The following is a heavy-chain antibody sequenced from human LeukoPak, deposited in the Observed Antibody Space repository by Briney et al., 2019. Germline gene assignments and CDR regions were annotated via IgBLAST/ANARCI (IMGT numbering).Heavy chain of an antibody. CDR2: ISSSSSTI. Sequence: GGSLRLSCAASGFTFSSYSMNWVRQAPGKGLEWVSYISSSSSTIYYADSVKGRFTISRDNAMNSLYLQMNSLRAEDTAVYYCATYGSGSYYTFDYWGQGTLVTVSS. CDR1: GFTFSSYS. D-gene: IGHD3-10*01. CDR3: ATYGSGSYYTFDY. J-gene: IGHJ4*02. V-gene: IGHV3-48*01.